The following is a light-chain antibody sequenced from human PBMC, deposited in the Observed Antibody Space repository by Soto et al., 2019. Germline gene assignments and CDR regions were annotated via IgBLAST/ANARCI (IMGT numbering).Light chain of an antibody. CDR3: QQRSNWPPIT. J-gene: IGKJ5*01. CDR1: QSVSSY. CDR2: DAS. V-gene: IGKV3-11*01. Sequence: DIVLTLSPASLPLSPGACATLSCRASQSVSSYLAWYQQKPGQAPRLLIYDASNRATGIPARFSGSGSGTDFTLTISSLEPEDFAVYYCQQRSNWPPITFGQGTRLEI.